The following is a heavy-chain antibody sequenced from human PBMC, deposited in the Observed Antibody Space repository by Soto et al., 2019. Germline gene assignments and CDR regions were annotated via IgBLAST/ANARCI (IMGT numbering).Heavy chain of an antibody. D-gene: IGHD2-21*02. V-gene: IGHV4-4*02. J-gene: IGHJ3*01. CDR3: ATEGDRSDFDV. Sequence: SRVTISVDKSKNQFSLKLNSVTAADTAVYYCATEGDRSDFDVWGQGTMVTVS.